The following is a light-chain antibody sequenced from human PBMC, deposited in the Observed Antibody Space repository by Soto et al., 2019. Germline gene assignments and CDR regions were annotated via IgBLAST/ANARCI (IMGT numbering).Light chain of an antibody. CDR3: QQYNDWPSIT. V-gene: IGKV3-15*01. Sequence: EIVMTQSPATLSVSPGERATLSCRASQSVSRYLAWYQQRPGQAPRLLIYGASTRATGVPASFSGSGSGTEFTLTISSLQSEDFAVYYCQQYNDWPSITLGQGTRLEI. CDR2: GAS. CDR1: QSVSRY. J-gene: IGKJ5*01.